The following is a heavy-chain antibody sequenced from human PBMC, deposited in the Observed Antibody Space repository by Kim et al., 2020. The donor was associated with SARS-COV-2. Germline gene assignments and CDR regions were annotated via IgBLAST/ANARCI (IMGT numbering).Heavy chain of an antibody. V-gene: IGHV3-7*03. J-gene: IGHJ2*01. CDR1: GFTFSSYW. Sequence: GGSLRLSCAASGFTFSSYWMSWVRQAPGKGLEWVANIKQDGSEKYYVDSVKGRFTISRDNAKNSLYLQMNSLRAEDTAVYYCARDSVGDDYVWGSYRYYWSFDLWGRGTLVTVSS. CDR2: IKQDGSEK. CDR3: ARDSVGDDYVWGSYRYYWSFDL. D-gene: IGHD3-16*02.